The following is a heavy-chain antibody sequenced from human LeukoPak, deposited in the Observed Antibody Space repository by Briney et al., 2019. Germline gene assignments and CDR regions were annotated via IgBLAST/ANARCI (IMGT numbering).Heavy chain of an antibody. J-gene: IGHJ4*02. V-gene: IGHV2-5*01. D-gene: IGHD4-17*01. CDR3: VHRTSVTSVDH. CDR1: GFSLNTNAAV. CDR2: IYGNDDK. Sequence: SGPTLAKPTHTLTLTCTFSGFSLNTNAAVVSWVRQPPGQALEWLTFIYGNDDKRYSPYLESRLTITQDTPKNQVGLTMTDLGYWEPATYYCVHRTSVTSVDHWGQGTLVTVSS.